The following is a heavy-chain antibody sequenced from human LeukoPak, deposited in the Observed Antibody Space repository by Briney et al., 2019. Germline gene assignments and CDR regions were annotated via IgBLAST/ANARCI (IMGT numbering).Heavy chain of an antibody. J-gene: IGHJ3*01. CDR3: AKEAGLFNV. CDR2: IRSDGSKE. V-gene: IGHV3-30*02. Sequence: GGSLRLSCTASGLTFSSYGMHWVRQAPGKGLEWVAYIRSDGSKEYHADSVKGRFIISRDNSKNILYLQMNSLRADDTAMYYCAKEAGLFNVWGQGTMVTVSS. CDR1: GLTFSSYG.